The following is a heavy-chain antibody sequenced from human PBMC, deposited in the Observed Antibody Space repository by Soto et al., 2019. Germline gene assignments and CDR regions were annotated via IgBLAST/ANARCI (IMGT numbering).Heavy chain of an antibody. D-gene: IGHD2-8*02. Sequence: GGSLRLSCVVSGFTFSNFNVNWVRQAPGKGLEWVSWINSGSTATSYADSVKGRFTSSRDNAKGSLSLHMNSLRAEDTAVYYCVRDLYWAFDYWGQGTLVTVSS. J-gene: IGHJ4*02. CDR2: INSGSTAT. CDR1: GFTFSNFN. CDR3: VRDLYWAFDY. V-gene: IGHV3-48*04.